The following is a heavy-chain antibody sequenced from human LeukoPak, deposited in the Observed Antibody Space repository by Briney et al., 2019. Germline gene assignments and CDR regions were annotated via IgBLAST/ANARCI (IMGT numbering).Heavy chain of an antibody. V-gene: IGHV3-66*02. J-gene: IGHJ4*02. Sequence: GGSLRLSCAASGFTVSSNYMSWVRQAPGKGLEWVSVIHTGGTTYYSDSVTGRFTISRDNSKNTLYLQMNGLRTEDTAVYYCARGTPSYSSSQNYFDYWGQGTLVTVSS. CDR1: GFTVSSNY. CDR2: IHTGGTT. D-gene: IGHD6-6*01. CDR3: ARGTPSYSSSQNYFDY.